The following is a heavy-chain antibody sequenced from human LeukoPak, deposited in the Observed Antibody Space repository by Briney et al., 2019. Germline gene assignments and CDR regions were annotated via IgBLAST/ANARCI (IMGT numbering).Heavy chain of an antibody. J-gene: IGHJ4*02. V-gene: IGHV3-23*01. CDR1: GFTFSAYA. Sequence: PGGSLRLSCAPSGFTFSAYAMSWVRQAPGKGLEWVTSITGYGDRTYYADSVKGRFTVSRDNSKNTLYLQMNSLRAEDTAVYYCAKRHYDSSGYPYWGQGTLVTVSS. D-gene: IGHD3-22*01. CDR3: AKRHYDSSGYPY. CDR2: ITGYGDRT.